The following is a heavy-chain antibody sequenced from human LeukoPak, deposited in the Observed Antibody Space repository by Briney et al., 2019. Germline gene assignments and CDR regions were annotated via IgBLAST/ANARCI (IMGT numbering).Heavy chain of an antibody. V-gene: IGHV3-23*01. CDR2: ISTTGGTT. J-gene: IGHJ4*02. CDR1: GLTFSSYG. Sequence: QSGGTLRLSCAASGLTFSSYGMSWVRQAPGRGLEWVSAISTTGGTTYYADSVRGRFTISRDNAKNSLYLQMNSLRAEDTAVYYCARDHLRFDTFDYWGQGTLVTVSS. CDR3: ARDHLRFDTFDY. D-gene: IGHD3-16*01.